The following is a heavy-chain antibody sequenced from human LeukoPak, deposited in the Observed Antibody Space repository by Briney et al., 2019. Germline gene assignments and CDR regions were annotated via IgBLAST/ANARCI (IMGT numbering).Heavy chain of an antibody. CDR3: AREVVSSGWYRGTYFDY. CDR1: GFTFSSYW. V-gene: IGHV3-7*01. Sequence: GGSLRLSCVAPGFTFSSYWMSWVRQAPGKGLEWVAIIKQEGSEKYYVDSVKGRFTIYRHNAKHSLYLQINGLRAEATAVYYCAREVVSSGWYRGTYFDYWGQGTLVTVSS. D-gene: IGHD6-19*01. J-gene: IGHJ4*02. CDR2: IKQEGSEK.